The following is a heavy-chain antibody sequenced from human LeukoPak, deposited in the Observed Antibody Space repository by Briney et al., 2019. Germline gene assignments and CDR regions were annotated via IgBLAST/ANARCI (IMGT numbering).Heavy chain of an antibody. CDR1: GFTFSSYW. J-gene: IGHJ4*02. CDR2: IKQDGSEK. CDR3: ARGKGFGELFG. D-gene: IGHD3-10*01. V-gene: IGHV3-7*01. Sequence: GGCLRLSCAASGFTFSSYWMSWVRQAPGKGLEWVANIKQDGSEKYYVDSVKGRFTISRDNAKNSLYLQMNSLRAEDTAVYYCARGKGFGELFGWGQGTLVTVSS.